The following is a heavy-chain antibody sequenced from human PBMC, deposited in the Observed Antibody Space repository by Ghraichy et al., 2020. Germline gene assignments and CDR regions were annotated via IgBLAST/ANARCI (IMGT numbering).Heavy chain of an antibody. Sequence: ASVKVSCKASGYTFTGYYMHWVRQAPGQGLEWMGWINPNSGGTNYAQKFQGRVTMTRDTSISTAYMELSRLRSDDTAVYYCARASMAPFNWFDPWGQGTLVTVSS. CDR3: ARASMAPFNWFDP. CDR2: INPNSGGT. D-gene: IGHD2/OR15-2a*01. CDR1: GYTFTGYY. J-gene: IGHJ5*02. V-gene: IGHV1-2*02.